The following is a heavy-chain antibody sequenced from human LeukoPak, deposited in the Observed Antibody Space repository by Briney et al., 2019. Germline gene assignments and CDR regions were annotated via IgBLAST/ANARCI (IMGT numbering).Heavy chain of an antibody. V-gene: IGHV1-8*03. J-gene: IGHJ4*02. CDR1: GYTFTSYD. D-gene: IGHD4-23*01. CDR3: ARVPGKDYGGNYFDY. CDR2: MNPNSGNT. Sequence: ASVKVSCKASGYTFTSYDINWVRQATGQGLEWMGWMNPNSGNTGYAQKFQGRVTITRNTSISTAYMELSSLRSEDTAVYYCARVPGKDYGGNYFDYWGQGTLVTVSS.